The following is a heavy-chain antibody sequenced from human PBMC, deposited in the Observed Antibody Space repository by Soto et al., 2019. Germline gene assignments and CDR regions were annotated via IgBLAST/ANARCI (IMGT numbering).Heavy chain of an antibody. CDR1: GGSISSSSYY. D-gene: IGHD3-10*01. J-gene: IGHJ4*02. V-gene: IGHV4-39*01. CDR3: ARVKLDYYGSGSYYRH. Sequence: SETLSLTCTVSGGSISSSSYYWGWIRQPPGKGLEWIGSIYYSGSTYYNPSLKSRVTISVDTSKNQFSLKLSSVTAADTAVYYCARVKLDYYGSGSYYRHWGQGNLVPGAS. CDR2: IYYSGST.